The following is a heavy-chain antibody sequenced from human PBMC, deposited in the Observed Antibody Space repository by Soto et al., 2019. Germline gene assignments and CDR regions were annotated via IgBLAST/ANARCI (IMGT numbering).Heavy chain of an antibody. D-gene: IGHD2-15*01. J-gene: IGHJ4*02. Sequence: PSETLSLTCTVSGGSISSGGYYWSWIRQHPGKGLEWIGYIYYSGSTYYNPSLKSRVTISVDTSKNQFSLKLSSVTAADTAVYYCARDRRCSGGSCYFYYWGQGTLVTAPQ. CDR1: GGSISSGGYY. CDR3: ARDRRCSGGSCYFYY. V-gene: IGHV4-31*03. CDR2: IYYSGST.